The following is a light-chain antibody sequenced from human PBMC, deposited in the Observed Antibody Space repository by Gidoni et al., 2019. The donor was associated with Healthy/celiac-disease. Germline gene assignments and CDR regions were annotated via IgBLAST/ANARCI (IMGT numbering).Light chain of an antibody. CDR3: QQSYSTLKFT. V-gene: IGKV1-39*01. CDR1: QSISSY. Sequence: DIQMTQSPSSLSASVADRVTITCRASQSISSYLNWYQQKPGKAPKLLIYAASSLQSGVPSRFSGSGSGTDFTLTISSLQPEDFATYYCQQSYSTLKFTFGPGTKVDIK. CDR2: AAS. J-gene: IGKJ3*01.